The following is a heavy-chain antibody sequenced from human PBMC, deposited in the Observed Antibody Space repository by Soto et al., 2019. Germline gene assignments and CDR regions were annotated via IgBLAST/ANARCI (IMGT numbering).Heavy chain of an antibody. J-gene: IGHJ6*02. CDR1: GFSLSTSGMC. V-gene: IGHV2-70*01. D-gene: IGHD6-13*01. CDR2: IDWDDDK. CDR3: ARGPYSSSWYYYYGMDV. Sequence: SGPTLVNPTQTLTLTCTFSGFSLSTSGMCVSWIRQPPGKALEWLALIDWDDDKYYSTSLKTRLTISKDTSKNQVVLTMTNMDPVDTATYYCARGPYSSSWYYYYGMDVWGQGTTVTVSS.